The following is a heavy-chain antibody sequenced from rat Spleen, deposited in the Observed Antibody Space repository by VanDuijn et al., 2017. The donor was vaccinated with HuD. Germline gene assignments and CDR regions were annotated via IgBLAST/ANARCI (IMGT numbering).Heavy chain of an antibody. Sequence: QVQLKESGPGLVQPSQTLSLTCTVSGFSLTSNGVSWVRQPQGKGLEWIAAISSGGSTYYNSALKSRLSISRDTSKSQVFLKMNSLQTEDTAIYFCTRDSPYGYNFVMDAWGQGASVTVSS. CDR1: GFSLTSNG. CDR2: ISSGGST. CDR3: TRDSPYGYNFVMDA. D-gene: IGHD1-9*01. J-gene: IGHJ4*01. V-gene: IGHV2S12*01.